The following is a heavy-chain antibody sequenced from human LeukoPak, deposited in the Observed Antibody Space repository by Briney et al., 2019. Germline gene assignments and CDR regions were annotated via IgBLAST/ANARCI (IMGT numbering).Heavy chain of an antibody. V-gene: IGHV3-23*01. Sequence: GGSLRLSCAASGFTFSNYAMSWVRQAPGKGLEWVSAISGNGDITYYTDSVKGRFTISRDNSKNTLYLQMSSLRAEDTAIYYCAKVTGGDMITYGGLDYWGQGTLVTVSS. CDR1: GFTFSNYA. J-gene: IGHJ4*02. CDR3: AKVTGGDMITYGGLDY. D-gene: IGHD3-16*01. CDR2: ISGNGDIT.